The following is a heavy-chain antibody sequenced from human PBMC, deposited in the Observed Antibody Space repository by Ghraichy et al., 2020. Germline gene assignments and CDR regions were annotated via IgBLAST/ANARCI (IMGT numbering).Heavy chain of an antibody. CDR3: ARDLFRADGYNFIYYSGMDV. CDR2: ISWDGEIT. CDR1: GFTFEDYS. Sequence: GGSLRLSCAASGFTFEDYSMHWVRQGPGKGLEWVSLISWDGEITYYAESVKGRFTISRDNNKNSLYLQMNSLRTEDTALYYCARDLFRADGYNFIYYSGMDVWGQGTLVTVSS. D-gene: IGHD5-24*01. V-gene: IGHV3-43*01. J-gene: IGHJ6*02.